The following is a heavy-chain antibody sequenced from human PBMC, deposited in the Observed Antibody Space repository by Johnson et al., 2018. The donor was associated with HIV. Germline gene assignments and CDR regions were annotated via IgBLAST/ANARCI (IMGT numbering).Heavy chain of an antibody. J-gene: IGHJ3*02. CDR3: ARDKYGVPSGTFYI. V-gene: IGHV3-20*04. CDR1: GFSFDDYG. Sequence: VQLVESEGGVLRPGGSLRLSCAAAGFSFDDYGMNWVRQAPGKGLEWVSGINWNGGTTGYSDSVKGRFTISRDNAKNSLYLQMNSLRAEDTAFYYCARDKYGVPSGTFYIWGQGTMVTVSS. CDR2: INWNGGTT. D-gene: IGHD4-17*01.